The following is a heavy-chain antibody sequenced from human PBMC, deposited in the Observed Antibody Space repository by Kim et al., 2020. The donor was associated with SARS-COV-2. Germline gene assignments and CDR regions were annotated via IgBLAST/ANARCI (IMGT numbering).Heavy chain of an antibody. V-gene: IGHV5-10-1*01. CDR1: GYSFTSYW. CDR3: ARLAGIAAAGPEVDY. J-gene: IGHJ4*02. CDR2: IDPSDSYT. Sequence: GESLKISCKGSGYSFTSYWISWVRQMPGKGLEWMGRIDPSDSYTNYSPSFQGHVTISADKSISTAYLQWSSLKASDTAMYYCARLAGIAAAGPEVDYWGQGTLVTVSS. D-gene: IGHD6-13*01.